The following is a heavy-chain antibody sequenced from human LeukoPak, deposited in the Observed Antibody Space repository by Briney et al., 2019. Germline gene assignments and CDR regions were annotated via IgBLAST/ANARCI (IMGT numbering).Heavy chain of an antibody. CDR2: INPSGGST. J-gene: IGHJ4*02. D-gene: IGHD3-22*01. CDR3: ARDRYYYDSSGYIRGISFDY. CDR1: GYTFTSYY. Sequence: ASVKVSCKASGYTFTSYYKHWVRQAPGQGLEWMGIINPSGGSTICAKKFQGRVTMTRDTSTSTVYMELSSLRSEDTAVYYCARDRYYYDSSGYIRGISFDYWGQGTLVTVSS. V-gene: IGHV1-46*01.